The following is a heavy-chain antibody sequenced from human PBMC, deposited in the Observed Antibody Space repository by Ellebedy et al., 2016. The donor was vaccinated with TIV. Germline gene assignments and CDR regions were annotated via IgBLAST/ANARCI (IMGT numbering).Heavy chain of an antibody. D-gene: IGHD2/OR15-2a*01. V-gene: IGHV1-3*04. Sequence: AASVKVSCKASGYTFSSYTMHWVRQSPGQRLEWMGWINIGNGNPKYSQKFQGRVTITWDTSASTAYIELSRLGSEDTAVYYCARASPRSTPPFQYSGMDVWGRGTTVTVSS. J-gene: IGHJ6*02. CDR1: GYTFSSYT. CDR2: INIGNGNP. CDR3: ARASPRSTPPFQYSGMDV.